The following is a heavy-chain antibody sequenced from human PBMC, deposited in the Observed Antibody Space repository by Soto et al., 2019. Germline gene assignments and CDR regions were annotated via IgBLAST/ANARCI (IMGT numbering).Heavy chain of an antibody. V-gene: IGHV3-30*18. CDR1: GFTVSSYG. CDR2: ISYDGSNK. CDR3: AKDRSAWLLDHAFDI. J-gene: IGHJ3*02. Sequence: GGTLRLSCAASGFTVSSYGMHWVRQAPGKGLEWVAVISYDGSNKYYADSVKGRFTISRDSSKNTLYLHMNSLRAEDTAVYYCAKDRSAWLLDHAFDIWGQGTMVTVSS. D-gene: IGHD1-1*01.